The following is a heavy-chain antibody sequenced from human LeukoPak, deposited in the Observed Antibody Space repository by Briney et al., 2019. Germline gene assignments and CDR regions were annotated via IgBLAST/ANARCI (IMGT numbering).Heavy chain of an antibody. V-gene: IGHV4-4*07. CDR2: IYTNETT. CDR3: ARNRGGHRYYYGLDV. CDR1: GGSISSYH. D-gene: IGHD2/OR15-2a*01. J-gene: IGHJ6*02. Sequence: PSETLSLTCAVSGGSISSYHWSWIRQAAGKGLEWIGRIYTNETTNYNPSLKSRVTMSIDTSKNQFSLRLRSVTAADTAVYYCARNRGGHRYYYGLDVWGQGTTVTVSS.